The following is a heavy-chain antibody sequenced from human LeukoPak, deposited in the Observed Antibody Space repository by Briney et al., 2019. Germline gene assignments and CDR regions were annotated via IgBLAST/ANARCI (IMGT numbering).Heavy chain of an antibody. CDR2: IIPIFGTA. CDR1: GGTFSSYA. V-gene: IGHV1-69*13. Sequence: SVKVSCKASGGTFSSYAISWVRQAPGQGLEWMGGIIPIFGTANYAQKFQGRVTITADESTSTAYMELSSLRSEDTAVYYCARGASYYYDSSGYYSNYWGQGTLVTVSS. D-gene: IGHD3-22*01. J-gene: IGHJ4*02. CDR3: ARGASYYYDSSGYYSNY.